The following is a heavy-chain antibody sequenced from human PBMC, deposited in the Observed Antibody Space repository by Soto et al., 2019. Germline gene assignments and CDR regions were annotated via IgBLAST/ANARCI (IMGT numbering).Heavy chain of an antibody. CDR3: ARIQGKQIGIDY. Sequence: SGPTLVNPTETLTLTCTVSGFSLSNARMGVSWIRQPPGKALEWLAHIFSNDEKSYSTSLKGRLTISKDTSKSQVVLTMTNMDPVDTATYYCARIQGKQIGIDYWGQGTPVTVSS. CDR2: IFSNDEK. J-gene: IGHJ4*02. CDR1: GFSLSNARMG. D-gene: IGHD6-6*01. V-gene: IGHV2-26*01.